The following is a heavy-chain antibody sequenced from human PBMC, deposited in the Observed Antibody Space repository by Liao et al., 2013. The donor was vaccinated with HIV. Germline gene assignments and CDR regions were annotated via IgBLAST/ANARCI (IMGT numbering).Heavy chain of an antibody. Sequence: QVHLQEWGAGLLKPAETLSLTCAVDGASFRGYYWSWIRQAPGKGLEWLGEINHSGSTNYNPSLKSRVTISVDTSKNQFSLKLSSVTAADTAVYYCARGNWGKPYAFDIWGQGTMVTVSS. CDR3: ARGNWGKPYAFDI. V-gene: IGHV4-34*01. CDR2: INHSGST. CDR1: GASFRGYY. J-gene: IGHJ3*02. D-gene: IGHD7-27*01.